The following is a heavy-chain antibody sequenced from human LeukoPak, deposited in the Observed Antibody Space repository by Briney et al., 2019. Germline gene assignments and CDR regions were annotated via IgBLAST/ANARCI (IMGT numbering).Heavy chain of an antibody. Sequence: GGSLRLSCAASGFTFSSYSMNWVRQAPGKGLEWVSAISGSGGSTYYADSVKGRFTISRDNSKNTLYLQMNSLRAEDTAVYYCARAPRGRDGYNPYYFDYWGQGTLVTFSS. CDR3: ARAPRGRDGYNPYYFDY. J-gene: IGHJ4*02. D-gene: IGHD5-24*01. CDR1: GFTFSSYS. CDR2: ISGSGGST. V-gene: IGHV3-23*01.